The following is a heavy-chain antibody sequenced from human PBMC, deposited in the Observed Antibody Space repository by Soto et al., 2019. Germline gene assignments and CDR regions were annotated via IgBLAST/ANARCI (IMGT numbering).Heavy chain of an antibody. D-gene: IGHD6-19*01. CDR1: GGTFSSYA. V-gene: IGHV1-69*12. CDR3: ARDPVSGIAVAGYNWFDP. Sequence: QVQLVQSGAEVKKPGSSVKVSCKASGGTFSSYAISWVRQAPGQGLEWMGGIIPIFGTANYAQKFQGRVTITADESTSTAYMELSSLRSEDTAVYYCARDPVSGIAVAGYNWFDPWGQGTLVTVSS. CDR2: IIPIFGTA. J-gene: IGHJ5*02.